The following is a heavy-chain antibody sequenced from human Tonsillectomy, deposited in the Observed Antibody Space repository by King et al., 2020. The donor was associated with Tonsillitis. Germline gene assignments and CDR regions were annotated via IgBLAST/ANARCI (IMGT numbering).Heavy chain of an antibody. CDR1: GYTFSSYA. D-gene: IGHD3-22*01. J-gene: IGHJ4*02. Sequence: VQLVESGGGLVQPGGSLRLSCAASGYTFSSYAMSWVRQAPGKGLEWVSGISRRGGSTYYADSVQGRFTISRDNSNNTLYLQMNSLRAEDTAVYYCAKGGSDYYDSSGTYYFDYWGQGTLVTVSS. CDR2: ISRRGGST. CDR3: AKGGSDYYDSSGTYYFDY. V-gene: IGHV3-23*04.